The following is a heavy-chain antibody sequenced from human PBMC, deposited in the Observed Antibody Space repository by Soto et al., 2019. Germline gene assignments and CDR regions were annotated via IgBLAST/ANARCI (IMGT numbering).Heavy chain of an antibody. CDR3: ANPPAGPGSWLDY. CDR1: GFTFSSYG. Sequence: PGGSLRLSCAASGFTFSSYGMHWVRQAPGKGLERVAVISYDGSNKYYADSVKGRFTISRDNSMNTLYLQMNSLRAEDTAVYYCANPPAGPGSWLDYWGQGT. CDR2: ISYDGSNK. D-gene: IGHD6-13*01. V-gene: IGHV3-30*18. J-gene: IGHJ4*02.